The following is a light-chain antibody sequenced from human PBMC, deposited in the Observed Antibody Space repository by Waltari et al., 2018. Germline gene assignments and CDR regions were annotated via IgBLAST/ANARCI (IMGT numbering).Light chain of an antibody. CDR2: DDV. CDR1: NFEDVI. Sequence: LTQPPSVSVAPGQTAKITCEGVNFEDVIVHWYQHRPGQAPVLLIYDDVHRAPGLPDRFAGSKSETTATLTISRLEAGDEADYYCHVWEGTSHPCVFGTGTKVAV. J-gene: IGLJ1*01. CDR3: HVWEGTSHPCV. V-gene: IGLV3-21*02.